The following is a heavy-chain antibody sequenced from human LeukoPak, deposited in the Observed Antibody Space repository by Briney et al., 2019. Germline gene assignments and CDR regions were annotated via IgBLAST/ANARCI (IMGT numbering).Heavy chain of an antibody. Sequence: TGGSLRLSCAASGFTFSSYWMSWVRQAPGKGLEWVSYISSSSSTIYYADSVKGRFTISRDNAKNSLYLQMNSLRAEDTAVYYCARKKRGSGYGPSDYWGQGTLVTVSS. CDR1: GFTFSSYW. D-gene: IGHD3-16*01. J-gene: IGHJ4*02. V-gene: IGHV3-48*04. CDR3: ARKKRGSGYGPSDY. CDR2: ISSSSSTI.